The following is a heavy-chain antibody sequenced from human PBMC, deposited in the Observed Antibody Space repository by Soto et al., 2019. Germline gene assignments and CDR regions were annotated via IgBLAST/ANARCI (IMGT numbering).Heavy chain of an antibody. CDR2: IKQDGSEK. J-gene: IGHJ4*02. D-gene: IGHD4-17*01. Sequence: GGSLRLSCAASGFRFSGYWMTWVRQAPGKGLEWVANIKQDGSEKYYVDSVKGRFTISRDNAKNSLYLQMNSLRAEDTAVYYCARLGDFGDRYSDYWGQGTLVTVSS. CDR3: ARLGDFGDRYSDY. V-gene: IGHV3-7*05. CDR1: GFRFSGYW.